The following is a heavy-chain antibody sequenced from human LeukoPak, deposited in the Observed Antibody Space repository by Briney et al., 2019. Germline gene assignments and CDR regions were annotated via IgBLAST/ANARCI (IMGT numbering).Heavy chain of an antibody. CDR1: GYTFTTYN. Sequence: AAVKVSCKASGYTFTTYNINWVRQAPGKGLEWMGGFDPEDGETIYAQKFQGRVTMTEDTSTDTAYMELSSLRSEDTAVYYCATFYSGSYWMLFDIWGQGTMVTVSS. CDR2: FDPEDGET. CDR3: ATFYSGSYWMLFDI. D-gene: IGHD1-26*01. V-gene: IGHV1-24*01. J-gene: IGHJ3*02.